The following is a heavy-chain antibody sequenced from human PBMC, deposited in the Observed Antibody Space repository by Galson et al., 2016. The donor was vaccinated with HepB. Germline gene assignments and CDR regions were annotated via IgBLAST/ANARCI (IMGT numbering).Heavy chain of an antibody. CDR3: SREMTGSYFD. CDR2: IRGDGIVS. CDR1: GFTFNAHW. D-gene: IGHD3-10*01. Sequence: LRLSCAASGFTFNAHWMNWVRQAPGKGLEWVANIRGDGIVSYYAESVRGRFTISRDNAKNSLYLQMNGLRVDETAGYYCSREMTGSYFDWGQGTLVTVSS. J-gene: IGHJ4*02. V-gene: IGHV3-7*01.